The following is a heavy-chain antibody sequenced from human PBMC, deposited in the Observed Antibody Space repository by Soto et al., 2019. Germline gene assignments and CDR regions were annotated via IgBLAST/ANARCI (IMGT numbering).Heavy chain of an antibody. CDR1: GFTFTTYA. J-gene: IGHJ6*02. Sequence: GGSLRLSCAASGFTFTTYAMNWVRQAPGKGLEYLSVIGSNGGATYYADSVKGRFTISRDNSENTLYLQMSSLRAEDTAVYYCVREGRVVPSVWGQGTTVTVSS. CDR2: IGSNGGAT. CDR3: VREGRVVPSV. D-gene: IGHD2-15*01. V-gene: IGHV3-64D*08.